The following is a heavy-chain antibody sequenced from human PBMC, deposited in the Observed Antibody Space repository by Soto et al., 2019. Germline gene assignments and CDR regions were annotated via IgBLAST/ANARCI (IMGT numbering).Heavy chain of an antibody. V-gene: IGHV4-4*02. D-gene: IGHD2-21*01. CDR1: GTSISSSYW. CDR2: IYHTGIT. J-gene: IGHJ5*02. CDR3: ATLPPRIVVVLSEFPT. Sequence: PSETLSLTCVVSGTSISSSYWWTWVRQSPGKGLEWIGEIYHTGITKYNPSLKTRVTISVDKSSNQFSLKLTSVTAADTGMYYCATLPPRIVVVLSEFPTWGQGSQVTVSS.